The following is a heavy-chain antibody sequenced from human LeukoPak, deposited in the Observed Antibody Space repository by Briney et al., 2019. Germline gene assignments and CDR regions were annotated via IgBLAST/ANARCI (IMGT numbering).Heavy chain of an antibody. CDR3: ARDFRYEGDY. V-gene: IGHV3-23*01. J-gene: IGHJ4*02. CDR2: ISGSAGSA. D-gene: IGHD5-12*01. Sequence: GGSLRLSCAASGFTFSSYGMSWVRQAPGKGLEWVSSISGSAGSAYYADSVKGRFTISRDNAQNSLYLQMNSLRVEDTAVYYCARDFRYEGDYWGQGTLVTVSS. CDR1: GFTFSSYG.